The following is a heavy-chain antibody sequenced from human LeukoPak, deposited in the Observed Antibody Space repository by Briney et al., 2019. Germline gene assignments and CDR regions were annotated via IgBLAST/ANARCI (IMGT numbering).Heavy chain of an antibody. CDR3: AASDGEQQLAL. D-gene: IGHD6-13*01. J-gene: IGHJ4*02. V-gene: IGHV3-48*04. CDR1: GFTFSNSS. Sequence: PGGSLRLSCAASGFTFSNSSVNWVRQSPGKGLEWISYISFSNTTIYYADSVKGRFTISRDDSKNSLFLQMNSLRSEDSALYYCAASDGEQQLALWGQGTLVTVSS. CDR2: ISFSNTTI.